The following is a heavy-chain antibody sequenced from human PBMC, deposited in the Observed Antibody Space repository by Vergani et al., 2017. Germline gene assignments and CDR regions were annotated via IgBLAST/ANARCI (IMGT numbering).Heavy chain of an antibody. J-gene: IGHJ5*02. D-gene: IGHD2-2*01. Sequence: QVQLVQSGAEVKKPGSSVKVSCKASGGTFSSYTISWVRQAPGQGLEWMGRIIPILGIANYAQKFQGRVTITADKSTSTAYMELSSLRSEDTAVYYCARAGSKVVVPAAMYNWFDPGGQGTLVTVSS. CDR3: ARAGSKVVVPAAMYNWFDP. CDR1: GGTFSSYT. V-gene: IGHV1-69*02. CDR2: IIPILGIA.